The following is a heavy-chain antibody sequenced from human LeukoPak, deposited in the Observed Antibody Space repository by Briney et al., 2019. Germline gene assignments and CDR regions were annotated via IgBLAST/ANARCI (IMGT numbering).Heavy chain of an antibody. CDR2: IHYSGST. Sequence: SETLSLNCTVSGGSISSSSYYWGWIRQPPGKGLEWIGIIHYSGSTYYNPSLKSRVTISVDTSKNQFSLKLSSVTAADTAVYYCARASSPLTEWLWGYYYYYMDVWGKGTTVTVSS. V-gene: IGHV4-39*07. CDR3: ARASSPLTEWLWGYYYYYMDV. D-gene: IGHD3-3*01. J-gene: IGHJ6*03. CDR1: GGSISSSSYY.